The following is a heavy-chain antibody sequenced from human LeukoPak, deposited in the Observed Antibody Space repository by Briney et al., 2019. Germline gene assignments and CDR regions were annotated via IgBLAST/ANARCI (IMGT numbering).Heavy chain of an antibody. CDR1: GFTFSSYA. Sequence: PGRSLRLSCAASGFTFSSYAMHWVRQAPGKGLEWVAVISYDGSNKYYADSVKSRFTISRDNSKNTLYLQMNSLRAEDTAVYYCARVRYGELDVWGQGTTVTVSS. J-gene: IGHJ6*02. CDR2: ISYDGSNK. CDR3: ARVRYGELDV. D-gene: IGHD4-17*01. V-gene: IGHV3-30*04.